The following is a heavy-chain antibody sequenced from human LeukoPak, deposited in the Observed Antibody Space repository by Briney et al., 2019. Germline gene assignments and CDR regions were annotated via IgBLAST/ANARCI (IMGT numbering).Heavy chain of an antibody. V-gene: IGHV3-23*01. CDR1: GFTFTSYA. CDR2: ISGSGGST. CDR3: AKTVDTAMVTNDY. D-gene: IGHD5-18*01. J-gene: IGHJ4*02. Sequence: GGSLRLSCAASGFTFTSYAMTWVRQAPGKGLKWVSAISGSGGSTYYADSVKGRFTISRDNPKNTLYLQMNSLRAEDTAVYYCAKTVDTAMVTNDYWGQGTLVTVSS.